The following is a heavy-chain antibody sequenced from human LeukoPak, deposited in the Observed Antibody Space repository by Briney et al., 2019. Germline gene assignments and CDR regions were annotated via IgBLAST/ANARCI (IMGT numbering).Heavy chain of an antibody. V-gene: IGHV4-34*01. D-gene: IGHD6-19*01. CDR3: ARGRQWLLPSGYYYYGMDV. J-gene: IGHJ6*02. CDR2: INHSGST. CDR1: GGSFSGYY. Sequence: SETPSLTCAVYGGSFSGYYWSWIRQPPGKGLEWIGEINHSGSTNYNPSLKSRVTISVDTSKNQFSLTLSSVTAADTAVYYCARGRQWLLPSGYYYYGMDVWGQGTTVTVSS.